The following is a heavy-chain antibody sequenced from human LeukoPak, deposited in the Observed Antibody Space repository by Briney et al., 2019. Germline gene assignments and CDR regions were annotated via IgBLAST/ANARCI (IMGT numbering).Heavy chain of an antibody. J-gene: IGHJ3*02. CDR1: RFIFSDSS. CDR3: AREPPQGAFDI. Sequence: GGSLRLSCAASRFIFSDSSMNWVRQAPGKGLEWVAYISSTSSIIYYADSVKGRFTISRDNARNSVYLQMNSLGAEDTAVYYCAREPPQGAFDIWGQGTMVTVSS. CDR2: ISSTSSII. V-gene: IGHV3-48*01.